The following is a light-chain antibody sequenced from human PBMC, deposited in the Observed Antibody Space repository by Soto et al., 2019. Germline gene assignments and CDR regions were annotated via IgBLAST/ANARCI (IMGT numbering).Light chain of an antibody. CDR1: QSISSW. CDR2: KVS. V-gene: IGKV1-5*03. J-gene: IGKJ1*01. CDR3: QQYDNDSWT. Sequence: DIQMTQSPSTLSASVGDRVIITCRASQSISSWLAWYQQKPGKAPNLLIYKVSTLKSGVPSRFSGSGSGTEFTLTISSLQPDDFATYYCQQYDNDSWTFGQGTKVEIK.